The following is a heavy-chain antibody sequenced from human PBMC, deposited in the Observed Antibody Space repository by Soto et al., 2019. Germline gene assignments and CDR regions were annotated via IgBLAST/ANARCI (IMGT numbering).Heavy chain of an antibody. CDR3: AKDFGEGSGGSSTAYYYYYYMDV. V-gene: IGHV3-30*18. Sequence: PGGSLRLSCAASGFTFSSYGMHWVRQAPGKGLEWVAVISYDGSNKYYADSVKGRFTISRDNSKNTLYLQMNSLRAEDTAVYYCAKDFGEGSGGSSTAYYYYYYMDVWGKGTTVTVSS. J-gene: IGHJ6*03. CDR2: ISYDGSNK. D-gene: IGHD2-15*01. CDR1: GFTFSSYG.